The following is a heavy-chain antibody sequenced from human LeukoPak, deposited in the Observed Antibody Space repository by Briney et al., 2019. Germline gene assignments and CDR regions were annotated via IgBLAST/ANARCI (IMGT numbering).Heavy chain of an antibody. D-gene: IGHD3-10*01. J-gene: IGHJ4*02. Sequence: TSGSTNYNPSLKSRVTISVDTSKNQFSLKLSSVTAADTAVYYRATEAPNYYGSGSYASFDYWGQGTLVTVSS. CDR2: TSGST. V-gene: IGHV4-4*09. CDR3: ATEAPNYYGSGSYASFDY.